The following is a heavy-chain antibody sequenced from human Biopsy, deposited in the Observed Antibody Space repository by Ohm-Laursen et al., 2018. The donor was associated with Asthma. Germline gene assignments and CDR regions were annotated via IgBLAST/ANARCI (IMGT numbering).Heavy chain of an antibody. J-gene: IGHJ6*02. D-gene: IGHD3-10*01. CDR3: AKDRFDNSVTSKYHYYGIDV. Sequence: SLRLSCAASGFAFGSYAMYWVRQSPGKGPEWVALISYDGRESGYVDSVRGRFTISRDNVRNRLHLQMSSLRPDDSAAYYCAKDRFDNSVTSKYHYYGIDVWGQGTTVTVSS. V-gene: IGHV3-30*18. CDR1: GFAFGSYA. CDR2: ISYDGRES.